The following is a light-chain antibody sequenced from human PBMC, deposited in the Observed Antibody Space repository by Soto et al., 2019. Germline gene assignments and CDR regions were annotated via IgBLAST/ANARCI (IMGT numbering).Light chain of an antibody. CDR2: KAS. V-gene: IGKV1-5*03. CDR3: QQYHSYWT. Sequence: DIKMTQSPSTLSGTVGDRVTITCRASQTISSWLAWYQQKPGKAPKLLIYKASTLKSGVPSRFSGSGSGTEFTLTISSLQTDDFSTYYCQQYHSYWTFGQGTKVDI. J-gene: IGKJ1*01. CDR1: QTISSW.